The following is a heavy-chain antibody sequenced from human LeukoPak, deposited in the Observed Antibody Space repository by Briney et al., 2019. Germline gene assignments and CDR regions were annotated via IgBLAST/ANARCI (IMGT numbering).Heavy chain of an antibody. V-gene: IGHV1-69*13. Sequence: ASVKVSCTASGGTFSSYAISWVRQAPGQGLEWMGGIIPIFGTANYAQKFQGRVTITADESTSTAYMELSSLRSEDTAVYYCATHCSSTSCPFDYWGQGTLVTVSS. D-gene: IGHD2-2*01. CDR3: ATHCSSTSCPFDY. CDR2: IIPIFGTA. CDR1: GGTFSSYA. J-gene: IGHJ4*02.